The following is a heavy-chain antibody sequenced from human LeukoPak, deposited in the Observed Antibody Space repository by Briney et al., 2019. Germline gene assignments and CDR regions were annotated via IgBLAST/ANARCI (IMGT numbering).Heavy chain of an antibody. J-gene: IGHJ6*03. V-gene: IGHV4-59*01. Sequence: SETLSLTCTVSGGSISNYYWSWIRQPPGKGLEWIGYVYYSGSTNYNPSLKSRVTISVDTSKNQFSLRLSSVTAADTAVYYCARIKVIYYYYYMDVWGKGTTVTISS. CDR2: VYYSGST. CDR3: ARIKVIYYYYYMDV. D-gene: IGHD2-21*01. CDR1: GGSISNYY.